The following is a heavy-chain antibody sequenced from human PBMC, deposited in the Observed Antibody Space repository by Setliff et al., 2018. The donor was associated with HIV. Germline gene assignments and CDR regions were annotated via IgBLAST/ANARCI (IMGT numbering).Heavy chain of an antibody. CDR3: ARPYSSGWREYYFDY. V-gene: IGHV1-69*13. D-gene: IGHD6-19*01. Sequence: SVKVSCKGSGGTFSSYAISWVRQAPGQGLEWMGGIIPIFGPTNYAQKFQGRLTITADESTSTAYMELSSLRSEDTAVYYCARPYSSGWREYYFDYWGQGTLVTVSS. CDR2: IIPIFGPT. J-gene: IGHJ4*02. CDR1: GGTFSSYA.